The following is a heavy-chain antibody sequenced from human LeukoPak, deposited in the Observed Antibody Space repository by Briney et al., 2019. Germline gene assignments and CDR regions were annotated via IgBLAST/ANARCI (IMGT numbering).Heavy chain of an antibody. CDR3: ARDAWIQLWFSAFDI. CDR1: GFTFSSYG. CDR2: IWYDGSNK. V-gene: IGHV3-30*19. Sequence: PGGSQRLSCAASGFTFSSYGMHWVRQAPGKGLEWVAVIWYDGSNKYYADSVKGRFTISRDNSKNTLYLQMNSLRAEDTAVYYCARDAWIQLWFSAFDIWGQGTMVTVSS. D-gene: IGHD5-18*01. J-gene: IGHJ3*02.